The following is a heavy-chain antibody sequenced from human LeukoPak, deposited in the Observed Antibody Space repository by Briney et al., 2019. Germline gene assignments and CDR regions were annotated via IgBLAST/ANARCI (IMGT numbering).Heavy chain of an antibody. Sequence: GGSLRLSCAASGFTFSTYAMNWVRQAPGKGLEWVSAISGSGAKTYYADFVKGRFTISRDNSKNTLYLQMNSLRAEDTAVYYCAKEYSGSFSPFPSYFEYWGQGTLVTVSS. CDR2: ISGSGAKT. D-gene: IGHD1-26*01. J-gene: IGHJ4*02. V-gene: IGHV3-23*01. CDR1: GFTFSTYA. CDR3: AKEYSGSFSPFPSYFEY.